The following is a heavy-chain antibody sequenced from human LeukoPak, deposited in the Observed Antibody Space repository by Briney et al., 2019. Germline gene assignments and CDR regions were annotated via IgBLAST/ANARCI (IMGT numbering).Heavy chain of an antibody. V-gene: IGHV4-39*01. CDR3: ARAPYGDYGYYYYGMDV. Sequence: SETLSLTCTVSGGSISSSSYYWGWIRQPPGKGLEWIGSIYYSGSTYYNPSLKSRVTISVDTSKNQFSLKLSSVTAADTAVYYCARAPYGDYGYYYYGMDVWGQGTTVTVSS. CDR2: IYYSGST. CDR1: GGSISSSSYY. J-gene: IGHJ6*02. D-gene: IGHD4-17*01.